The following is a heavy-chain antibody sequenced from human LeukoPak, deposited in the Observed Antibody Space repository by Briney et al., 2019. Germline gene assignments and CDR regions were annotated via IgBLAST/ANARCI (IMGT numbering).Heavy chain of an antibody. J-gene: IGHJ4*02. D-gene: IGHD1-26*01. CDR2: IYHSGST. V-gene: IGHV4-38-2*02. CDR3: ARVEAGSYGVMSY. CDR1: GGSISSYY. Sequence: SETLSLTCTVSGGSISSYYWGWIRQPPGKGLEWIGSIYHSGSTYYNPSLKSRVTISVDTSKNQFSLKLSSVTAADTAVYYCARVEAGSYGVMSYWGQGTLVTVSS.